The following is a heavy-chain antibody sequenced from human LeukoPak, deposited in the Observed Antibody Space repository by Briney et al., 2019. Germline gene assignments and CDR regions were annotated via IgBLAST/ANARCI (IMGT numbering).Heavy chain of an antibody. V-gene: IGHV4-59*01. CDR3: ARSRGYSYGFDY. J-gene: IGHJ4*02. CDR2: IYYSGST. CDR1: GGSLSSYY. Sequence: SETLSLTCTVSGGSLSSYYWSWIRQPPGKGLEWIGYIYYSGSTNYNPSLHSRVTISVDTSKNQFSLKLSSVTAADTAVYYCARSRGYSYGFDYWGQGTLVTVSS. D-gene: IGHD5-18*01.